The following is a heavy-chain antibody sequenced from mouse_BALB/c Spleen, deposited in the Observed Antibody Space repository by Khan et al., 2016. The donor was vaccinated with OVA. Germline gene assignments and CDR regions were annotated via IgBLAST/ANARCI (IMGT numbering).Heavy chain of an antibody. V-gene: IGHV3-2*02. D-gene: IGHD2-4*01. CDR3: ARKDYYDYDPFPY. Sequence: VQLKQSGPGLVKPSQSLSLTCTVTGYSITSEYAWNWIRQFPGKKLEWMGYINYSGTTRFNPSLKSRTFITRDTSKNQFFLQLNSVTTEDTATYYCARKDYYDYDPFPYWGQGTLVTVSA. CDR1: GYSITSEYA. J-gene: IGHJ3*01. CDR2: INYSGTT.